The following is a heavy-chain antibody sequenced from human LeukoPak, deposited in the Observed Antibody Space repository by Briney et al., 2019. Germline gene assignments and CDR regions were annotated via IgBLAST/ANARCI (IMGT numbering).Heavy chain of an antibody. CDR3: ARDPSRITIFGVVKYAFDI. CDR2: INHSGST. Sequence: SETLSLTCAVYGGSFSGYYWSWIRQPPGKGLEWIGEINHSGSTNYNPSLKSRVTISVDTSKNQFSLKLSSVTAADTAVYYCARDPSRITIFGVVKYAFDIWGQGTMVTVSS. J-gene: IGHJ3*02. D-gene: IGHD3-3*01. CDR1: GGSFSGYY. V-gene: IGHV4-34*01.